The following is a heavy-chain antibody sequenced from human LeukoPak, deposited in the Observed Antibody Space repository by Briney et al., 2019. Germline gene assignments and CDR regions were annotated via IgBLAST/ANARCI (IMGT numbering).Heavy chain of an antibody. D-gene: IGHD4-11*01. CDR1: GFTFSSYG. V-gene: IGHV3-23*01. Sequence: GRSLRLSCAASGFTFSSYGMHWVRQAPGKGLEWVAVTVGGGDGTYYADSVKGRFTISRDSSNNTLYLQMNSLRAEDTAVYYCAKLTTSWGQGTLVTVSS. CDR2: TVGGGDGT. CDR3: AKLTTS. J-gene: IGHJ4*02.